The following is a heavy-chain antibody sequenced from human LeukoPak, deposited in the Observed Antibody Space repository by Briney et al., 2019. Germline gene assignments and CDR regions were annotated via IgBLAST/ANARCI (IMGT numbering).Heavy chain of an antibody. V-gene: IGHV3-23*01. J-gene: IGHJ4*02. CDR1: GFSLSDHS. CDR2: ITGGGDST. D-gene: IGHD4-17*01. Sequence: PGGSLRLSCAVSGFSLSDHSINWVRQAPGKGLEWVSAITGGGDSTYYADSVQGRFTISRDNSKNTLYLQMNSLRLEDTAVYYCARPDGGSRTSVTSTFDSWGQGTLVTVSS. CDR3: ARPDGGSRTSVTSTFDS.